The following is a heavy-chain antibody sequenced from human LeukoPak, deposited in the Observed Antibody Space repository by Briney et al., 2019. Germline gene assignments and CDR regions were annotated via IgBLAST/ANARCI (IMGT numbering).Heavy chain of an antibody. V-gene: IGHV4-38-2*02. D-gene: IGHD5-18*01. CDR1: GYSISSGYY. Sequence: SETLSLTCTVSGYSISSGYYWGWIRQPPGKGLEWIGSIYHSGSTYYNPSLKSRVTISVDTSKNQFSLKLSSVTAADTAMYYCARDNTALIISDYYYMDVWGKGTTVTVSS. CDR2: IYHSGST. CDR3: ARDNTALIISDYYYMDV. J-gene: IGHJ6*03.